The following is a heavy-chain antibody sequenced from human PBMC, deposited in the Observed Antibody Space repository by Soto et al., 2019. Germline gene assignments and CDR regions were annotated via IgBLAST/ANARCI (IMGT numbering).Heavy chain of an antibody. D-gene: IGHD2-2*01. Sequence: GGSLRLSCAASGFTFSNYGMHWVRQAPGKGLEWVAVISYDGNTKLYAGSVKGRFTISRDNSKSTLDLQMNSLRAEDTAVYYCAKDKFSDLVHQLDCWGQGALVTVSS. V-gene: IGHV3-30*18. J-gene: IGHJ4*02. CDR1: GFTFSNYG. CDR3: AKDKFSDLVHQLDC. CDR2: ISYDGNTK.